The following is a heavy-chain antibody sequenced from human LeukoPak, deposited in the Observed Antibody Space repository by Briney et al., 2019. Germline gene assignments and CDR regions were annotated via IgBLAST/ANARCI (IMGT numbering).Heavy chain of an antibody. D-gene: IGHD4/OR15-4a*01. CDR3: ARVVPVRPMVGGYFDY. Sequence: GGSLRLSCAASEFTVSRNYMSWVRQAPGKGLEWVSVIYSGGSTYYADSVKGRLTISRDNSKNTLYLQMNSLRTEDTAVYYCARVVPVRPMVGGYFDYWGQGTLVTASS. CDR2: IYSGGST. V-gene: IGHV3-66*01. J-gene: IGHJ4*02. CDR1: EFTVSRNY.